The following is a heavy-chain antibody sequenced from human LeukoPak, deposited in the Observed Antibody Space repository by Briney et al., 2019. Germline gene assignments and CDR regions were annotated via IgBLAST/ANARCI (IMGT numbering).Heavy chain of an antibody. V-gene: IGHV3-74*01. Sequence: GGSLRLSCTASGFSFSGHWMHWARQLPGKGLVWVSRISPTGSTTSYADSVKGRFTVSRDNAKNTLFLQVNNLRAEDTAVYYCARGPNSNWSGLDFWGQGTLLTVSS. J-gene: IGHJ4*02. CDR3: ARGPNSNWSGLDF. CDR1: GFSFSGHW. D-gene: IGHD6-6*01. CDR2: ISPTGSTT.